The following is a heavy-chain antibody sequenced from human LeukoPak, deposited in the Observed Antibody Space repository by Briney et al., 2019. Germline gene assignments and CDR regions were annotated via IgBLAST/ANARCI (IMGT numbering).Heavy chain of an antibody. CDR3: ASKYSYGYWAVKTAGVDDY. D-gene: IGHD5-18*01. Sequence: GGSLRLSCAASGFTFSTYTMHWVRQAPGKGLEWVAVISYDASNTYYADSVKGRFTISRDNSKNTLYLQMNSLRAEDTAVYYCASKYSYGYWAVKTAGVDDYWGQGTLVTVSS. CDR2: ISYDASNT. V-gene: IGHV3-30-3*01. CDR1: GFTFSTYT. J-gene: IGHJ4*02.